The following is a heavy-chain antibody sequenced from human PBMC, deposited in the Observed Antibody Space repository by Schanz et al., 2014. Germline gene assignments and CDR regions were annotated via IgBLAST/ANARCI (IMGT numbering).Heavy chain of an antibody. D-gene: IGHD3-10*01. CDR1: GASVSSFY. CDR3: ARTLVNGSRKWFVP. CDR2: VYATGRT. J-gene: IGHJ5*02. V-gene: IGHV4-4*07. Sequence: QVQLQESGPGLVKPSETLSLTCAVSGASVSSFYWSWIRQPAGKGLEWIGHVYATGRTKYNPSLKSRGTMSVATSQKQISLKLTSVTAADTAVYYCARTLVNGSRKWFVPWGPGTQVTVSS.